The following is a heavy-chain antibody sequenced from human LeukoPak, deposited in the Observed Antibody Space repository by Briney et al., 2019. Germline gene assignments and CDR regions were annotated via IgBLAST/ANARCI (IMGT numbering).Heavy chain of an antibody. Sequence: TSETLSLTCTVSGGSISSYYWSWIRQPAGKGLEWIGRIYTSGSTNYNPSLKSRVTMSVDTSKNQFSLKLSSVTAADTAVYYCARALRFLEWPYPHNWFDPWGQGTLVTVSS. CDR1: GGSISSYY. D-gene: IGHD3-3*01. CDR2: IYTSGST. CDR3: ARALRFLEWPYPHNWFDP. J-gene: IGHJ5*02. V-gene: IGHV4-4*07.